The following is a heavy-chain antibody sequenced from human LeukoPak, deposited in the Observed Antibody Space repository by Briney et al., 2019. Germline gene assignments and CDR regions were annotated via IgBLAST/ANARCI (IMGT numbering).Heavy chain of an antibody. CDR2: IKSKTDGGTT. CDR3: TTDNLAHYGASYDY. V-gene: IGHV3-15*07. D-gene: IGHD4-17*01. J-gene: IGHJ4*02. Sequence: GGSLRLSWAASGSTFSNAWMNWVRQAPGKGLEWVGRIKSKTDGGTTDYAAPVKGRFTISRDDSKNTLYLQMNSLKTEDTAVYYCTTDNLAHYGASYDYWGQGTLVTVSS. CDR1: GSTFSNAW.